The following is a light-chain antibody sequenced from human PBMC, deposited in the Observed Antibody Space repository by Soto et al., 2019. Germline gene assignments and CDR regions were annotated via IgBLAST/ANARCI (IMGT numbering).Light chain of an antibody. CDR3: SSYTSSNTLT. J-gene: IGLJ1*01. CDR2: EVS. Sequence: QSALTQPASVSGSPGQSITISCTGSSSDVGGFNYVSWYQYHPGKAPKLMIYEVSNRHSGVSNRFSGSKSDNTASLTISGLQVEDEADYYCSSYTSSNTLTFGTGTKVTVL. V-gene: IGLV2-14*01. CDR1: SSDVGGFNY.